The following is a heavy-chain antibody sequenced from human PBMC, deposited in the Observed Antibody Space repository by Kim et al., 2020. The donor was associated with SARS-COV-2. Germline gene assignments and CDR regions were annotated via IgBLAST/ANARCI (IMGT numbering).Heavy chain of an antibody. D-gene: IGHD5-18*01. J-gene: IGHJ4*02. CDR3: ARRDTAMTYDY. Sequence: ANYAQKFQGRVTITADESTSTAYMELSSLRSEDTAVYYCARRDTAMTYDYWGQGTLVTVSS. CDR2: A. V-gene: IGHV1-69*01.